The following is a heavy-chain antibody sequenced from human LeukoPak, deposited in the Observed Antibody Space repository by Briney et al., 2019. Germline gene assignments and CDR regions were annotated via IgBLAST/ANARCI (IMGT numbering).Heavy chain of an antibody. J-gene: IGHJ4*02. CDR3: TTPPD. V-gene: IGHV3-15*01. CDR2: IQSKSAGGTT. Sequence: GGSLRLSCAASGFTFSDAWMTWVRQAPGKGLEWVGRIQSKSAGGTTDYAAPVKGRFTTSRDDSKNMLYLQMNSLKAEDTAVYYCTTPPDWGQGTLVAVSS. CDR1: GFTFSDAW.